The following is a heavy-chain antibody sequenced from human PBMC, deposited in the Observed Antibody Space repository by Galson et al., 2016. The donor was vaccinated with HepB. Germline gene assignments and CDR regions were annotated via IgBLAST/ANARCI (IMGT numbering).Heavy chain of an antibody. J-gene: IGHJ5*02. CDR2: IYHTGTS. CDR3: ARAAVVPGARMVFDP. V-gene: IGHV4-4*02. CDR1: GASINDSTW. Sequence: SETLSLTCSVSGASINDSTWWTWVSQAPGRGLEWIGEIYHTGTSNNNPFLSSRFTLSIDTSRNQFSLNLTSATAADTAVYYCARAAVVPGARMVFDPWGQGTLVTVSS. D-gene: IGHD2-2*01.